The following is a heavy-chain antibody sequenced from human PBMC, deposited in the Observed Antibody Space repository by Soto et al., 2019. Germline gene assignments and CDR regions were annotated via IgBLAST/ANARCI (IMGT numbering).Heavy chain of an antibody. CDR2: IYYSGST. D-gene: IGHD1-1*01. V-gene: IGHV4-59*01. CDR1: GGSITSYY. J-gene: IGHJ5*02. CDR3: AKKDAYNSNWFDP. Sequence: SETLSLTCTVSGGSITSYYWSWIRQPPGKGLEWIGYIYYSGSTKYNPSVKSRVTISLDTSKNQFSLKLSSVTAADTAVYYCAKKDAYNSNWFDPWGQGTLVTVSS.